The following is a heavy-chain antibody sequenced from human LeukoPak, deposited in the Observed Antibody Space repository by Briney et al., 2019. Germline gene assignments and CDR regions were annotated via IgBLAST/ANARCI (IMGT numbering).Heavy chain of an antibody. CDR3: ARGREKQQLYFDY. V-gene: IGHV1-69*13. Sequence: SVKVSCKASGGTFSSYAISWVRQAPGQGLEWMGGIIPIFDTANYAQKFQGRVTITADESTSTAYMELSSLRSEDTAVYYCARGREKQQLYFDYWGQGTLITVSS. J-gene: IGHJ4*02. CDR1: GGTFSSYA. CDR2: IIPIFDTA. D-gene: IGHD6-13*01.